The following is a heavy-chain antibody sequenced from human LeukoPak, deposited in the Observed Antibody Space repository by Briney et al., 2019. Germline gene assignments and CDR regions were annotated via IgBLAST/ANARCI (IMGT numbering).Heavy chain of an antibody. J-gene: IGHJ4*02. CDR1: RFTFSSYA. CDR3: AKRGAEVGATVAPGDY. Sequence: GGSLRLSCAASRFTFSSYAMSWVRQAPGKGLEWVSALSDSGGSTYYADSVKGRSTISRDNSKNTLYLQMNSLRAEDTAVYYCAKRGAEVGATVAPGDYWGQGTLVTVSS. D-gene: IGHD1-26*01. CDR2: LSDSGGST. V-gene: IGHV3-23*01.